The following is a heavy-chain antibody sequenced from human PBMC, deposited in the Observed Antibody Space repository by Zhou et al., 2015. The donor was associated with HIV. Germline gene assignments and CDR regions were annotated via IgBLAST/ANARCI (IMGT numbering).Heavy chain of an antibody. Sequence: EVQLVESGGRLSSAWGGSLRLSCAASGFTFSSYWMHWVRQAPGKGLVWVSRINSDGSSTSYADSVKGRFTISRDNAKNTLYLQMNSLRAEDTAVYYCAREKDTAMAHRLLYYYYGMDVWGQGP. J-gene: IGHJ6*02. CDR2: INSDGSST. D-gene: IGHD5-18*01. CDR3: AREKDTAMAHRLLYYYYGMDV. V-gene: IGHV3-74*01. CDR1: GFTFSSYW.